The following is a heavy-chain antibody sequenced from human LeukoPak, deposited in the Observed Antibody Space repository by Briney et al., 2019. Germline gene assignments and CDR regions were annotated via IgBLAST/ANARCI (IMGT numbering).Heavy chain of an antibody. V-gene: IGHV4-59*01. Sequence: SETLSLTCTVSGGSISSYYWSWVRQPPGRGLEWIGYMYYSGRTNYNPSLKSRVTISINTSKNQFSLRLSSVTAADTAVYYCARGSDYGDYWGQGTLVTVSS. CDR3: ARGSDYGDY. D-gene: IGHD3-3*01. CDR1: GGSISSYY. CDR2: MYYSGRT. J-gene: IGHJ4*02.